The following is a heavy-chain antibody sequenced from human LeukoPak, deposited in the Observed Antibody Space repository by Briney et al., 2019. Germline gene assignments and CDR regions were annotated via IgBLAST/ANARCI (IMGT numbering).Heavy chain of an antibody. CDR2: IYYSGST. CDR1: GGSISSSSYY. CDR3: ARHPILEWLLYPPFNYYYMDV. V-gene: IGHV4-39*01. J-gene: IGHJ6*03. Sequence: PSETLSLTCTVSGGSISSSSYYWGWLRQPPGTGLEWIGSIYYSGSTYYNPSLKSRVTISVDTSKNQFSLKLSSVTAADTAVYYCARHPILEWLLYPPFNYYYMDVWGKGTTVTVSS. D-gene: IGHD3-3*01.